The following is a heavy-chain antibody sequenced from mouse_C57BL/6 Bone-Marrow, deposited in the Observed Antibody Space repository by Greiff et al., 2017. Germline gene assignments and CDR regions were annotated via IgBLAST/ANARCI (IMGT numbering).Heavy chain of an antibody. CDR2: ISNGGGST. Sequence: EVQLQESGGGLVQPGGSLKLSCAASGFTFRDYYMYWVRQTPEKRLEWVAYISNGGGSTYYPDTVKGRFTISRDNAKNTLYLKMSRLKSEDTAMYYCARQGYSWFAYWGQGTLVTVSA. J-gene: IGHJ3*01. CDR1: GFTFRDYY. V-gene: IGHV5-12*01. CDR3: ARQGYSWFAY. D-gene: IGHD2-3*01.